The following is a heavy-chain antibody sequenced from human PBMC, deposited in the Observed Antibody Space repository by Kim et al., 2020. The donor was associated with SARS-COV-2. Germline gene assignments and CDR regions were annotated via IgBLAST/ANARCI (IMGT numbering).Heavy chain of an antibody. Sequence: GGSLRLSCVASGFTFSTYAMSWVRQIPGKGLEWVSPISESGGSTHYADSVKGRFTISRDNSKNTMYLQMNSLRAEDTALYYCVRLGMPSTTTLVVADYWGQGTLVTVSS. D-gene: IGHD2-15*01. CDR1: GFTFSTYA. CDR2: ISESGGST. V-gene: IGHV3-23*01. CDR3: VRLGMPSTTTLVVADY. J-gene: IGHJ4*02.